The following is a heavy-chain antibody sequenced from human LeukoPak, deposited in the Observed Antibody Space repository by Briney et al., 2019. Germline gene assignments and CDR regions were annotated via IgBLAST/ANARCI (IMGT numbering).Heavy chain of an antibody. J-gene: IGHJ5*02. CDR3: AREDYDFWSGHNWFDP. Sequence: PSETLSLTCTVSGGSISSYYWSWIRQPAGKGLEWIGRIYTSGSTNYNPSLKSRVTMSVDTSKNQFSLKLSSVTAADTAVYYCAREDYDFWSGHNWFDPWGQGTLVTVSS. CDR1: GGSISSYY. V-gene: IGHV4-4*07. D-gene: IGHD3-3*01. CDR2: IYTSGST.